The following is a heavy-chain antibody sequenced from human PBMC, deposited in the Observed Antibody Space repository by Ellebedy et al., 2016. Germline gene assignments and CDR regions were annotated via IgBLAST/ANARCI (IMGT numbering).Heavy chain of an antibody. CDR2: IYYSGST. CDR3: ARGDSYGSGPSDY. J-gene: IGHJ4*02. D-gene: IGHD3-10*01. Sequence: SETLSLXCTVSGGSISSYYWSWIRQPPGKGLEWIGYIYYSGSTNYNPSLKSRVTISVDTSKNQFSLKLSSVTAADTAVYYCARGDSYGSGPSDYWGQGTLVTVSS. V-gene: IGHV4-59*12. CDR1: GGSISSYY.